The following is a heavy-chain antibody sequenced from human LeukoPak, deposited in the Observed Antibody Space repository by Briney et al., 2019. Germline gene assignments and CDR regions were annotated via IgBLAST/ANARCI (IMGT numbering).Heavy chain of an antibody. CDR1: GGTFSSYA. Sequence: ASVKVSCKASGGTFSSYAISWVRQAPGQGLEWMGGIIPIFGTANYAQKFQGRVTITTDESTSTAYMELSSLRSEDTAVYYCARVVGDSSGYYPYYFNYWGQGTLVTVSS. CDR3: ARVVGDSSGYYPYYFNY. D-gene: IGHD3-22*01. V-gene: IGHV1-69*05. CDR2: IIPIFGTA. J-gene: IGHJ4*02.